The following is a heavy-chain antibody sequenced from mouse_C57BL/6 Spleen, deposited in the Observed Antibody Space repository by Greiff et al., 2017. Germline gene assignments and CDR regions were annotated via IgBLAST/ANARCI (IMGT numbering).Heavy chain of an antibody. V-gene: IGHV5-16*01. CDR2: INYDGSST. Sequence: EVKLVESEGGLVQPGSSMKLSCTASGFTFSDYYMAWVRQVPEKGLEWVANINYDGSSTYYLDSLKSRFIISRDNAKNILYLQMSSLKSEDTATYYCAREYDYDYAMDYWGQGTSVTVSS. J-gene: IGHJ4*01. D-gene: IGHD2-4*01. CDR1: GFTFSDYY. CDR3: AREYDYDYAMDY.